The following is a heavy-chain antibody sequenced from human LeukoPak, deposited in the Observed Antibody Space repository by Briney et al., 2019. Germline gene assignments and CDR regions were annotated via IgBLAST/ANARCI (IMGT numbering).Heavy chain of an antibody. Sequence: ASVTVSFKASGYTFTVYYMHWVRQAPGQGLEWMGWINPNSGGTNYSQKFQGWVTITRDTSISTAYMELSRLRSDDTAVYYCARGGPLWFGESQYFQHWGQGTLVTVSS. CDR3: ARGGPLWFGESQYFQH. J-gene: IGHJ1*01. D-gene: IGHD3-10*01. V-gene: IGHV1-2*04. CDR1: GYTFTVYY. CDR2: INPNSGGT.